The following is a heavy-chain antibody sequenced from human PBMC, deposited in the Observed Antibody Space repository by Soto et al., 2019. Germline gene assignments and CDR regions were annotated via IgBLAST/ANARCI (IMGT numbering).Heavy chain of an antibody. CDR2: TYYRSKWYN. CDR3: ARRITMVRGPYYYYAMDV. J-gene: IGHJ6*02. Sequence: SQPLSLTCAISGDSVSSNSATWNWVRQSPWRVLEWLGRTYYRSKWYNDYAGSVKSRITIKPDTSKNQFSLQLNSVTPEDTAVYYCARRITMVRGPYYYYAMDVWGQGTTVTVSS. CDR1: GDSVSSNSAT. V-gene: IGHV6-1*01. D-gene: IGHD3-10*01.